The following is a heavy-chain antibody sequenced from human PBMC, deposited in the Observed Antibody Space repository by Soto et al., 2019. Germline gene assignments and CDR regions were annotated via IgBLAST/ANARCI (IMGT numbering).Heavy chain of an antibody. D-gene: IGHD3-16*02. J-gene: IGHJ4*02. CDR1: GFTFSSYA. Sequence: GGSLRLSCAASGFTFSSYAMHWVRQAPGKGLEWVAVISYDGSNKYYADSVKGRFTISRDNSKNTLYLQMNSLRAEDTAVYYCAGDRVITFGGVIVMGGLDYWGQGTLVTVSS. V-gene: IGHV3-30-3*01. CDR2: ISYDGSNK. CDR3: AGDRVITFGGVIVMGGLDY.